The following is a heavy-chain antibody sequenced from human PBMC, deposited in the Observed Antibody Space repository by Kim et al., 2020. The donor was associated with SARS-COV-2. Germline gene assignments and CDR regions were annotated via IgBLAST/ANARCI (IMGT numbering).Heavy chain of an antibody. Sequence: ASVKVSCKASGYTFTSYGISWVRQAPGQGLEWMGWISAYNGNTNYAQKLQGRVTMTTDKSTSTAYMELWSLRSGDTAVYYCARAPSPLVYDILTGYSTFYNYYGMDVWGQGTPVTVSS. CDR1: GYTFTSYG. D-gene: IGHD3-9*01. J-gene: IGHJ6*02. V-gene: IGHV1-18*04. CDR3: ARAPSPLVYDILTGYSTFYNYYGMDV. CDR2: ISAYNGNT.